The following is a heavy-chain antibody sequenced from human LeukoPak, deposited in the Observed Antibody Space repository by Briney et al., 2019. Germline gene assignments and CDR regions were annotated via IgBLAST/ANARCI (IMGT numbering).Heavy chain of an antibody. D-gene: IGHD4-17*01. CDR1: GFTFNNYA. CDR3: ARDYADYVGYFFFDY. V-gene: IGHV3-23*01. J-gene: IGHJ4*02. CDR2: ISGGGETT. Sequence: PGGSLRLSCAASGFTFNNYAMNWVRQAPGKGLEWVSSISGGGETTYYADSAKGRFTISRDNSQNTLYLQMNSLRAEDTAVYYCARDYADYVGYFFFDYLGQGTLVTVSS.